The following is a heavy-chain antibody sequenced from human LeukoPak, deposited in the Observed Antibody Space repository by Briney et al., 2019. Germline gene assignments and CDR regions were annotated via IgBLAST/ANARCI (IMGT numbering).Heavy chain of an antibody. J-gene: IGHJ3*02. D-gene: IGHD1-26*01. Sequence: PGGSLRLSCAASGFTFSSYSMNWVRQAPGKGLGWVSSISSSSSYIYYADSVKGRFTISRDNAKNSLYLQMNSLRAEDTAVYYCAVPSGSYYGGDAFDIWGQGTMVTVSS. CDR3: AVPSGSYYGGDAFDI. CDR2: ISSSSSYI. V-gene: IGHV3-21*01. CDR1: GFTFSSYS.